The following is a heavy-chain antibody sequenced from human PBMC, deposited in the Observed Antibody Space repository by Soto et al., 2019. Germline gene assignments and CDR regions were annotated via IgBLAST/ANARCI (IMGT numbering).Heavy chain of an antibody. V-gene: IGHV4-4*07. Sequence: PSETLSLTCTVSSDSISSYYWTWIRQPAGKGLEWIGRIYTSGSTNYNPSLKGRVTMSVDTSKNQVSLNLTSVTAADTAVYYCARENILLAASGKRDFDYWGQGTPVTVSS. J-gene: IGHJ4*02. CDR1: SDSISSYY. CDR2: IYTSGST. D-gene: IGHD6-13*01. CDR3: ARENILLAASGKRDFDY.